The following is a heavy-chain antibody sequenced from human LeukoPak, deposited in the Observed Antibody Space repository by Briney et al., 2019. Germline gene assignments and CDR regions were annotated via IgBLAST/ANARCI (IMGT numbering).Heavy chain of an antibody. CDR3: ASSGQCTNGLCRDVGYMDV. D-gene: IGHD2-8*01. CDR2: ISYSGNT. Sequence: SSETLSLTCTVSGGSINSHYWSWVRQPPGKGLVWIGYISYSGNTNYNPSLKSRVTISMHTSKNQLSLKLNSVTAADTAVYYCASSGQCTNGLCRDVGYMDVWGKGTTVTVSS. CDR1: GGSINSHY. V-gene: IGHV4-59*11. J-gene: IGHJ6*03.